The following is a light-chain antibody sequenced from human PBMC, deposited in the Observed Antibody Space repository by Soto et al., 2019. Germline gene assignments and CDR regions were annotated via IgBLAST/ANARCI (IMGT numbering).Light chain of an antibody. J-gene: IGLJ2*01. CDR1: SSDVGGYNY. Sequence: QSALTQPPSASGSPGQSVTISCTGTSSDVGGYNYVSWYQQHPGKAPKFMIYEVSKRPSGVPDCFSGSKSGNTASLTVSGLQAEDEADYYCSSYAGSNNVVFGGGTKLTVL. CDR3: SSYAGSNNVV. CDR2: EVS. V-gene: IGLV2-8*01.